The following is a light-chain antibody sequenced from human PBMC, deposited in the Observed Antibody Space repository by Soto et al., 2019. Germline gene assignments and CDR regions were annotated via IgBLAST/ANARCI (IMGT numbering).Light chain of an antibody. Sequence: DIQMTQSPSTLSASVGDRVTITCRASQSLSSWLAWYQQKPGKAPKLLIYDAPSLESGVPSRFSGSGSGTEFTLTISSLQPDDFATYYCQQYNSYSPWTFGQGTKVEIK. V-gene: IGKV1-5*01. J-gene: IGKJ1*01. CDR3: QQYNSYSPWT. CDR1: QSLSSW. CDR2: DAP.